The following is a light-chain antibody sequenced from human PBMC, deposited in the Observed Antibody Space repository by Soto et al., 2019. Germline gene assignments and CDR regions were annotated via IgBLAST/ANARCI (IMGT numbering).Light chain of an antibody. CDR1: QSLLHSNGYNY. CDR3: MQALQTPRT. J-gene: IGKJ3*01. CDR2: LGS. Sequence: DIVMTQSPLSLPVTPGEPASISCRSSQSLLHSNGYNYLDWYLQKPGQSPQLLIYLGSNRASGVPDRFSGSGSGTDFTPKISRVEAEDVGVYYCMQALQTPRTFGPGTKVD. V-gene: IGKV2-28*01.